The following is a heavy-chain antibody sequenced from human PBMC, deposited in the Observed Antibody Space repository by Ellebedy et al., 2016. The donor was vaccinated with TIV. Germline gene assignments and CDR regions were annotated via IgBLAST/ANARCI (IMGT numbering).Heavy chain of an antibody. Sequence: PGGSLRLSCAASGFTFSSYAMSWVRQAPGKGLQWVSSLSGSGGHTYYADSVKGRFTISRDDARNSLYLQMNSLRAEDTAVYYCARSGELDSWGQGTLVTVSS. CDR2: LSGSGGHT. D-gene: IGHD1-26*01. J-gene: IGHJ4*02. CDR3: ARSGELDS. V-gene: IGHV3-23*01. CDR1: GFTFSSYA.